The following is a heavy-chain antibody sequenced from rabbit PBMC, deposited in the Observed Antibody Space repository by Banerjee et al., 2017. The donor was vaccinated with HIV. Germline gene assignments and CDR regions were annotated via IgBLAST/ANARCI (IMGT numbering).Heavy chain of an antibody. J-gene: IGHJ6*01. CDR3: ARDTSSSFSSYGMDL. Sequence: QSLEESGGGLVKPGASLTLTCKASGFSFSSGYDMCWVRQAPGKGLEWIACIEVGSSDFTYFATWAKGRFTISKTSSTTVTLQVTRLTAADTATYFCARDTSSSFSSYGMDLWGPGTLVT. CDR2: IEVGSSDFT. D-gene: IGHD1-1*01. V-gene: IGHV1S40*01. CDR1: GFSFSSGYD.